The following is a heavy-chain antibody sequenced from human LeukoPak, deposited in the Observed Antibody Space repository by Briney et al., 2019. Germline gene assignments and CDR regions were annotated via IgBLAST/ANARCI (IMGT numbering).Heavy chain of an antibody. CDR1: GFTFSSYA. Sequence: TGGSLRLSCAASGFTFSSYAMNWVRQAPGKGLEWVSLISGSGGSAYYADSVKGRFTVSRDNSKNTLYLQMNSLRAEDTAVYYCAKSNLKYFDYWGQGTLVTVSS. J-gene: IGHJ4*02. CDR2: ISGSGGSA. CDR3: AKSNLKYFDY. V-gene: IGHV3-23*01.